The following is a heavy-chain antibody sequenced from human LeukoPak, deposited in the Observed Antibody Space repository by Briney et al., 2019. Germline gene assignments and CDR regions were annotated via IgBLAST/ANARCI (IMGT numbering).Heavy chain of an antibody. D-gene: IGHD3-22*01. CDR3: AIISFVSSGYYKEPIDY. J-gene: IGHJ4*02. CDR2: IIPIFGTA. V-gene: IGHV1-69*13. Sequence: GASVKVSCKASGGTFSSYAISWVRQAPGQGLEWMGGIIPIFGTANYAQKFQGRVTITADESTSTVYMELSSLRSEDTAVYYCAIISFVSSGYYKEPIDYWGQGTLVTVSS. CDR1: GGTFSSYA.